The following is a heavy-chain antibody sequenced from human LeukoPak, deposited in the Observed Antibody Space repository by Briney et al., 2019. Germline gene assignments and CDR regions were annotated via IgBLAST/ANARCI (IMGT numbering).Heavy chain of an antibody. J-gene: IGHJ6*03. CDR2: IIPIFGTA. Sequence: ASVKVSCKASGGTFSSYAISWVRQAPGQGLEWMGGIIPIFGTANYAQKFQGRVTITADESTSTAYMELSSLRSEDTAVYYCARGTLGYCSGTSCQLLYYYYYMDVWGKGTTVTVSS. D-gene: IGHD2-2*03. CDR3: ARGTLGYCSGTSCQLLYYYYYMDV. V-gene: IGHV1-69*13. CDR1: GGTFSSYA.